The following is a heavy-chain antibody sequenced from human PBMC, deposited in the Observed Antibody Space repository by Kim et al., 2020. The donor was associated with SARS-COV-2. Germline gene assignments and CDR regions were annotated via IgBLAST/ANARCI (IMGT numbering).Heavy chain of an antibody. V-gene: IGHV3-23*01. D-gene: IGHD3-16*01. Sequence: SESVKGRFTIYRDNTKNTLYLQMNSLRDDGTAVYYCANDPVGVAYPFDCWGQGTLCTVSS. CDR3: ANDPVGVAYPFDC. J-gene: IGHJ4*02.